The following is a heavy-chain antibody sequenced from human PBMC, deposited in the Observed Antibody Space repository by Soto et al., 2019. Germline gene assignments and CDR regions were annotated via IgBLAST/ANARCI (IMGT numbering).Heavy chain of an antibody. CDR2: INAGNGNT. CDR1: GYTFTSYA. CDR3: AREWDIVLMAFDY. Sequence: ASVKVSCKASGYTFTSYAMHWVRQAPGQRLEWMGWINAGNGNTKYSQKFQGRVTITRDTSASTAYMELSSLRSEDTAVYYCAREWDIVLMAFDYWGQGTLVTVSS. V-gene: IGHV1-3*01. J-gene: IGHJ4*02. D-gene: IGHD2-8*01.